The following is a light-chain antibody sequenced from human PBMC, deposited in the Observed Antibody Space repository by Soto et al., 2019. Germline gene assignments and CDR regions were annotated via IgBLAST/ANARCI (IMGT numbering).Light chain of an antibody. CDR2: LEGSGSY. CDR1: SGNSRYI. V-gene: IGLV4-60*02. J-gene: IGLJ2*01. CDR3: ETWDSNTVV. Sequence: QSALTQSSSASASLGSSGKLTCTLSSGNSRYIIAGHQQQPGNAPRYLMKLEGSGSYNKGSGVPDRFSGSSSGADRYLTISNLQFEDEADYHCETWDSNTVVFGGGTKLTV.